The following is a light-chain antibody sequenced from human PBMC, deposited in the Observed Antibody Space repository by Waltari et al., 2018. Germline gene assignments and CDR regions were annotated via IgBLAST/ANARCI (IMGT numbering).Light chain of an antibody. CDR2: YVN. J-gene: IGLJ1*01. CDR3: SSYTSISTFYV. Sequence: QSALTQPASVSGSPGQSITIPCTGTSSDVGGYTYVPCYQHHPGKAPKRMIHYVNKRPSGVSNRFSGSKSGNTASLTISGLQAEDEADYYCSSYTSISTFYVFGTGTKVTVL. CDR1: SSDVGGYTY. V-gene: IGLV2-14*03.